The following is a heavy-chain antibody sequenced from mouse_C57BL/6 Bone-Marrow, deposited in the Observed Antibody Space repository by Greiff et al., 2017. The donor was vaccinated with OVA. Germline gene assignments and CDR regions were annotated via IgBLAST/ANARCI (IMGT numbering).Heavy chain of an antibody. V-gene: IGHV5-12*01. J-gene: IGHJ3*01. CDR1: GFTFSDYY. D-gene: IGHD2-3*01. CDR3: AQAGYDGYFLFAY. Sequence: EVQVVESGGGLVQPGGSLKLSCAASGFTFSDYYMYWVRQTPEKRLEWVAYISNGGGSTYYPDTVKGRFTISRDNAKNTLYLQMSRLKSEDTAMYYCAQAGYDGYFLFAYWGQGTLVTVSA. CDR2: ISNGGGST.